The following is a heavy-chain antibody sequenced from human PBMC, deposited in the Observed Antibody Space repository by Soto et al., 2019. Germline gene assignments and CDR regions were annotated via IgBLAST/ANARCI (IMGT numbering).Heavy chain of an antibody. J-gene: IGHJ6*02. CDR3: ARDARSSSWSDKYYYYGMDV. D-gene: IGHD6-13*01. CDR1: GFTFSSYA. V-gene: IGHV3-30-3*01. Sequence: QVQLVESGGGVVQPGRSLRLSCAASGFTFSSYAMHWVRQAPGKGLEWVAVISYDGSNKYYADSVKGRFTISRDNSKNTXYXXMNSLRAEDTAVYYCARDARSSSWSDKYYYYGMDVWGQGTTVTVSS. CDR2: ISYDGSNK.